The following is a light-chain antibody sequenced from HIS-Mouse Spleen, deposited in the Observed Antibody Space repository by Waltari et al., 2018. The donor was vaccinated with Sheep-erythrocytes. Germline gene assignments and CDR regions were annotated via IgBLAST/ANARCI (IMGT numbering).Light chain of an antibody. J-gene: IGKJ1*01. CDR2: AAS. CDR1: KGIRND. V-gene: IGKV1-6*01. CDR3: LQDYNYPGT. Sequence: AIHMTQSPSSLSASVGDRVTITCRASKGIRNDLGWYQQEPGKAPKLLIYAASSLQSGVPSRCSGSGSGTDFSLTISSLQPEDFATYYCLQDYNYPGTFGQGTKVEIK.